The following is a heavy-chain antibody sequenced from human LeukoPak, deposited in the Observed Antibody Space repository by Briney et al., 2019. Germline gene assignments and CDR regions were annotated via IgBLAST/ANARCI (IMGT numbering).Heavy chain of an antibody. J-gene: IGHJ4*02. CDR3: ARRSDSSSWYSDY. V-gene: IGHV5-51*01. CDR2: IYPGDSDT. Sequence: GESLEISCKGSGYSFSSYWIGWVRQMPGKGLEWMGIIYPGDSDTRYSPSFQGQVTISADKSISTAYLQWSSLKASDTAMYYCARRSDSSSWYSDYWGQGTLVTVSS. CDR1: GYSFSSYW. D-gene: IGHD6-13*01.